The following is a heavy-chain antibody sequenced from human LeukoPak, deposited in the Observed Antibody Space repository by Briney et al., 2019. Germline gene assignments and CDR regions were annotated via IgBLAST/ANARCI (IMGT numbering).Heavy chain of an antibody. CDR3: AKPQYDSSWYYFDY. J-gene: IGHJ4*02. Sequence: AGSLRLSCAASGFTFSTYAMSWVRQAPGKGLEWVSTISGNGVSAYYANSVKGRFTISRDNSKNTLWLQMNSLRAEDTALYYCAKPQYDSSWYYFDYWGQGTLVTVSS. CDR2: ISGNGVSA. D-gene: IGHD6-13*01. CDR1: GFTFSTYA. V-gene: IGHV3-23*01.